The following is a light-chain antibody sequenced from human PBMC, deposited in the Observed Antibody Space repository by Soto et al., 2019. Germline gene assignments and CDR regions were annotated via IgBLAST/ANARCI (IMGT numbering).Light chain of an antibody. V-gene: IGKV3-11*01. Sequence: EIVLTQSPTTLSLSPGERATLSCRASQSVNSNYLAWYQQKPGQAPRLLIYDASNRATGIPARFSGSGSGTDFTLTISSLEPEDFAVYYCQQRSNWPITFGQGTRLENK. J-gene: IGKJ5*01. CDR2: DAS. CDR3: QQRSNWPIT. CDR1: QSVNSNY.